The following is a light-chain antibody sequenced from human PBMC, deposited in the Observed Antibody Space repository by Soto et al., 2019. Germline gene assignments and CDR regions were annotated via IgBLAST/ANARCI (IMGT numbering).Light chain of an antibody. CDR1: SSNVGGYNY. Sequence: HSALTQPASVSGSPGQSITISCTGTSSNVGGYNYVSWYHQHPGKAPNLMIFDVSKRPSGVANRFSGSKSGNTASLTIPGLQAEDAEDYDCSSYKSSSTAPVVFGGGTKVTVL. J-gene: IGLJ2*01. CDR3: SSYKSSSTAPVV. CDR2: DVS. V-gene: IGLV2-14*01.